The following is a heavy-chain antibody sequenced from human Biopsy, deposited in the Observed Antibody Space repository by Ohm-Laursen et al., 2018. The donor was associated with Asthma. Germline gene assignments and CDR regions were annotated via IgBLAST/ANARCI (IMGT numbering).Heavy chain of an antibody. V-gene: IGHV4-31*11. J-gene: IGHJ5*02. CDR2: IYYSGST. Sequence: TLSLTCAVSGGSINIGDYYWSWIRQHPVKGLEWIGHIYYSGSTYYNPSLKSRVSISLDTSKNQFSLSLTSVTAADTAVYYCSRTSYGHYGFDPLGQGSLVTVSS. CDR1: GGSINIGDYY. D-gene: IGHD4-17*01. CDR3: SRTSYGHYGFDP.